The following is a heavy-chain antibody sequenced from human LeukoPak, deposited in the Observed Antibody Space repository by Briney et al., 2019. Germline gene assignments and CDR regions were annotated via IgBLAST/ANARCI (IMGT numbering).Heavy chain of an antibody. CDR2: INPNSGGT. CDR1: GGTFSSYA. CDR3: ARGNGSPDWFDP. Sequence: GSSVKVSCKASGGTFSSYAISWVRQAPGQGLEWMGWINPNSGGTNYAQEFQGRVTMTRDTSISTAYMELSRLRSDDTAVYYCARGNGSPDWFDPWGQGTLVTVSS. D-gene: IGHD3-10*01. J-gene: IGHJ5*02. V-gene: IGHV1-2*02.